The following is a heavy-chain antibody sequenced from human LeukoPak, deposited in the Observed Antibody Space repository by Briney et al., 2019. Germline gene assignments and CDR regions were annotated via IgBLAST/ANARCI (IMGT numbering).Heavy chain of an antibody. CDR3: AGGRGVGELSRVAGAFDI. V-gene: IGHV4-34*01. J-gene: IGHJ3*02. D-gene: IGHD3-10*01. Sequence: SETLSLTCAVYGGSFSGYYWSWIRQPPGKGLEWIGEINHSGSTYYNPSLKSRVTISVDTSKNQFSLKLSSVTAADTAVDYCAGGRGVGELSRVAGAFDIWGQGTMVTVSS. CDR2: INHSGST. CDR1: GGSFSGYY.